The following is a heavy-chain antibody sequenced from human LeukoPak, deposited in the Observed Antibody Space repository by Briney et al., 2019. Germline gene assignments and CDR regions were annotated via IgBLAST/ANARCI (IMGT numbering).Heavy chain of an antibody. Sequence: PSETLSLTCSVSGDSFDNYFWSWIRQSAGEGLEWIGRIYSDGKTDYNPSFGSRVTMSVDTAKKQFSLELRSVTAADTAVYHCAKGAIPFVQWPHYFNYWGQGILVTVSS. CDR3: AKGAIPFVQWPHYFNY. CDR1: GDSFDNYF. V-gene: IGHV4-4*07. D-gene: IGHD6-19*01. CDR2: IYSDGKT. J-gene: IGHJ4*02.